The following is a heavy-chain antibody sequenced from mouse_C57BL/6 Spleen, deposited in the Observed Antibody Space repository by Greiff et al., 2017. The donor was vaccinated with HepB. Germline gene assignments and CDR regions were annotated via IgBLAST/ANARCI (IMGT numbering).Heavy chain of an antibody. D-gene: IGHD1-1*01. V-gene: IGHV1-82*01. J-gene: IGHJ1*03. CDR2: IYPGDGDT. CDR1: GYAFSSSW. Sequence: QVQLKQSGPELVKPGASVKISCKASGYAFSSSWMNWVKQRPGKGLEWIGRIYPGDGDTNYNGKFKGKATLTADKSSSTAYMQLSSLTSEDSAVYFCARTLSYYYYGSSYRYFDVWGTGTTVTVSS. CDR3: ARTLSYYYYGSSYRYFDV.